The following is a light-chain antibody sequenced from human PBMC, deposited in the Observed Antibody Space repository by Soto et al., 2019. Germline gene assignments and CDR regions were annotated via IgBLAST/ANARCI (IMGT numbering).Light chain of an antibody. CDR1: QSVLYSSNNKNY. CDR2: WAS. V-gene: IGKV4-1*01. CDR3: QQYYSTPWT. Sequence: DIVMTQSPDSLAVSLGEGATINCKSSQSVLYSSNNKNYLAWYQQKLGQPPKLLIRWASTRESGVPDRFSGSGSGTDFTLTISSLQAEDVAVYYCQQYYSTPWTFGQGTKVDIK. J-gene: IGKJ1*01.